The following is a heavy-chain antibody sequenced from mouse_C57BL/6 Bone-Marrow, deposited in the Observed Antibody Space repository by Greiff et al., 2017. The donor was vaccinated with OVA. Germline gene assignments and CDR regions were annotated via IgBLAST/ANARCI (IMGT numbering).Heavy chain of an antibody. Sequence: EVQRVESGGGLVQPGGSLKLSCAASGFTFSDYYMYWVRQTPEKRLEWVAYISNGGGSTYYPDTVKGRFTISRDNAKNTLYLQMSRLKSEDTAMYYCASGGSSSYFDYWGKGTTLTVSS. CDR3: ASGGSSSYFDY. D-gene: IGHD1-1*01. CDR2: ISNGGGST. J-gene: IGHJ2*01. V-gene: IGHV5-12*01. CDR1: GFTFSDYY.